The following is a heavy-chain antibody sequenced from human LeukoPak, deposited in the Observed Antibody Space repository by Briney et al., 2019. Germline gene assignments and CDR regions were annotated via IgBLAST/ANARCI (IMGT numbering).Heavy chain of an antibody. CDR1: GYTFTSYT. Sequence: ASVKVSCRASGYTFTSYTMHWVHQAPGQRLEWMGWINTDNGNTKYSQKFQGRVTITRDTSASTAYMELSSLRSEDTAVYYCARASLYYDFLTGYSPYYFDYWGQGTLVTVSS. CDR3: ARASLYYDFLTGYSPYYFDY. V-gene: IGHV1-3*04. D-gene: IGHD3-9*01. CDR2: INTDNGNT. J-gene: IGHJ4*02.